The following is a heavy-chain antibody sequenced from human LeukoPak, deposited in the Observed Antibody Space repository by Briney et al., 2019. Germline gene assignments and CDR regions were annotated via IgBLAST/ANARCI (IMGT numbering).Heavy chain of an antibody. J-gene: IGHJ4*02. D-gene: IGHD3-22*01. CDR2: ISSSGSTI. CDR1: GFTFSDYY. CDR3: AREMNYYDSSGYYSFDY. V-gene: IGHV3-11*04. Sequence: GGSLRLSCAASGFTFSDYYMSWIRQAPGKGLEWVSYISSSGSTIYYADSVKGRFTISRDNAKNSLYLQMNSLRAEDTAVYYCAREMNYYDSSGYYSFDYWGQGTLVTVSS.